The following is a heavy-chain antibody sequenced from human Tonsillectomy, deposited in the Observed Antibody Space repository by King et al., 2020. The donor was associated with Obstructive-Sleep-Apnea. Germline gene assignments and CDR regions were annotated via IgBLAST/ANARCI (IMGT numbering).Heavy chain of an antibody. CDR3: AKPPITIFGVADLWYFDY. Sequence: VQLVESGGGVVQPGRSLRLSCTASGFTFSTYGMHWVRQAPGKGLEWVAFIGYDGSDKYYADSVKGRFTISRDNSKNTLYLQMSSLRVEDTAVYYCAKPPITIFGVADLWYFDYWDQGTLVTVSS. CDR2: IGYDGSDK. D-gene: IGHD3-3*01. J-gene: IGHJ4*02. CDR1: GFTFSTYG. V-gene: IGHV3-30*02.